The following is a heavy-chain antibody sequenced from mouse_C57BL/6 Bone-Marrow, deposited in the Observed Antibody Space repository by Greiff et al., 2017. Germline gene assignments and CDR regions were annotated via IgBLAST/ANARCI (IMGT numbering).Heavy chain of an antibody. J-gene: IGHJ3*01. V-gene: IGHV1-81*01. D-gene: IGHD2-4*01. CDR1: GYTFTSYG. CDR3: VKDYDPFAY. CDR2: IYPRSGNT. Sequence: QVQLQQSGAELARPGASVKLSCKASGYTFTSYGISWVKQRTGQGLEWIGEIYPRSGNTYYNERVKGQATLTADKSSSTSYMALRSLTSEDSAVYFCVKDYDPFAYWGQGTLVTVSA.